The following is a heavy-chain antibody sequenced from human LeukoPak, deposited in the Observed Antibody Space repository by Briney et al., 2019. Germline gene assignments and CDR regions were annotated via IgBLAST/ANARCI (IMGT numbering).Heavy chain of an antibody. CDR3: ARDRRVVAATRERANWFDP. D-gene: IGHD2-15*01. CDR2: INAGNGNT. Sequence: ASVKVSCKASGYTFTSYAMHWVRQAPGQRLGWMGWINAGNGNTKYSQKFQGRVTITRDTSASTAYMELSSLRSEDTAVYYCARDRRVVAATRERANWFDPWGQGTLVTVSS. V-gene: IGHV1-3*01. J-gene: IGHJ5*02. CDR1: GYTFTSYA.